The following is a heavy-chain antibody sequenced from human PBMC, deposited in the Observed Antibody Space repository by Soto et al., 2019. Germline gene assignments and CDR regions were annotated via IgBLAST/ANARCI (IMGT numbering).Heavy chain of an antibody. CDR2: VNPDGSST. CDR1: GFTFSNYW. V-gene: IGHV3-74*01. J-gene: IGHJ6*02. Sequence: GGSLRLSCVASGFTFSNYWMHWARQAPGKGLVWVSRVNPDGSSTNYADSVRGRFTISRDNSKNTLYLQMNSLTAEDTAVYYCAKHVSPSYYGLDVWGQGITVTLAS. CDR3: AKHVSPSYYGLDV.